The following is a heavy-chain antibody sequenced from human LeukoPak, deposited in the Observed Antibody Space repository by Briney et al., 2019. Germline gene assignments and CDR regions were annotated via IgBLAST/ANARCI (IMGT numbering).Heavy chain of an antibody. CDR1: GGSFSSYY. Sequence: SETLSLTYAVYGGSFSSYYWSWIRQPPGKGLEWIGYIYYSGSTNYNPSLKSRVTISVDTSKNQFSLKLSSVTAADTAVYYCARHEVRGIESWFDPWGQGTLVTVSS. J-gene: IGHJ5*02. D-gene: IGHD3-10*01. CDR3: ARHEVRGIESWFDP. V-gene: IGHV4-59*08. CDR2: IYYSGST.